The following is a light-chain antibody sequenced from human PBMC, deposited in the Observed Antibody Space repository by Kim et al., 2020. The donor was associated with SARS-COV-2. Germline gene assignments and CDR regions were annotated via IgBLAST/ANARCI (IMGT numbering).Light chain of an antibody. J-gene: IGKJ3*01. CDR3: QQSYITPFT. V-gene: IGKV1-39*01. Sequence: ASVGDRVTITCRTSQSISSHLNWYHQKPGRAPKRLIYAASTLQGGVPSRFSGSGSETDFTLTISSLQPEDFATYFCQQSYITPFTFGPGTKVDIK. CDR1: QSISSH. CDR2: AAS.